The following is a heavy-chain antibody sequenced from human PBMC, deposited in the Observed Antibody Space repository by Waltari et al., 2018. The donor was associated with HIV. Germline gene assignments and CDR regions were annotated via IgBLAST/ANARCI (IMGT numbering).Heavy chain of an antibody. CDR3: ARPQPFDI. V-gene: IGHV3-7*01. Sequence: EVRLVESGGGLVKPGGYRRLSCEASGFTFSSSWMSWVRQAPGKGLEWVANIKQDGSEKYYVDSVKGRFTISRDNAKNSLYLQMNSLRAEDTAGYYCARPQPFDIWGQGTMVTVSS. D-gene: IGHD2-2*01. J-gene: IGHJ3*02. CDR1: GFTFSSSW. CDR2: IKQDGSEK.